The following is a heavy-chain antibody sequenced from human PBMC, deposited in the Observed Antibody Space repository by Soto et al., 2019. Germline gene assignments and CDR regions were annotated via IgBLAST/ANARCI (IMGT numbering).Heavy chain of an antibody. CDR2: ISAGGGST. V-gene: IGHV3-23*01. J-gene: IGHJ6*02. CDR1: GFTFSSFA. CDR3: AKFYFAQYYFYYYGMDV. Sequence: GGSLRLSCAASGFTFSSFAMSWVRQAPGKGLQWVSVISAGGGSTYYADSVKGRFTISRDTSKNTLYLQMNSLRAEDTAVYYCAKFYFAQYYFYYYGMDVWGQGTTVTVSS. D-gene: IGHD3-10*01.